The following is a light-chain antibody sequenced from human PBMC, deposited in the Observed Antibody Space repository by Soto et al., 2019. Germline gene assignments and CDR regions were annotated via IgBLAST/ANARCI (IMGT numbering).Light chain of an antibody. CDR2: EVS. CDR1: SSDVGGYNY. Sequence: QSVLTQPASVSGSPGQSITISCTGTSSDVGGYNYVSWYQQHPGKAPKLMIYEVSNRPSGVSNRFSVSKSGNTASLTISGLQAEDEADYYCSSYTSSSTSYVFGTGTKLTVL. J-gene: IGLJ1*01. V-gene: IGLV2-14*01. CDR3: SSYTSSSTSYV.